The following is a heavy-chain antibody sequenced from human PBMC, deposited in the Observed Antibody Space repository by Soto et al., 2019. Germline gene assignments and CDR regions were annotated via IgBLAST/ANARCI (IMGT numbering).Heavy chain of an antibody. CDR3: ARPQGDDEDAFDI. V-gene: IGHV3-7*01. Sequence: PGGSLRHSCADSGFTFSSYWMSWIRQAPGKGLEWVANIKQDGSEKYYVDSVKGRFTISRDNAKNSLYLQMNSLRAEDTAVYYSARPQGDDEDAFDIWGQGQWSPSPQ. CDR1: GFTFSSYW. CDR2: IKQDGSEK. D-gene: IGHD1-1*01. J-gene: IGHJ3*02.